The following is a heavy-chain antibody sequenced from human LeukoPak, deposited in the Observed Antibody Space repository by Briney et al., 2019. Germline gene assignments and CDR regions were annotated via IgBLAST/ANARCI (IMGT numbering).Heavy chain of an antibody. Sequence: ASVKVSCKASGYTFIDYYMFWVRQAPGQGPEWMGWINPNSGGTNYAQKFQGRVTMTRDTSISTAYMELTSLKSDDTAIYYCARAIAYVRLERQFSRLDSWGQGTLVIVSS. CDR2: INPNSGGT. D-gene: IGHD1-1*01. V-gene: IGHV1-2*02. CDR3: ARAIAYVRLERQFSRLDS. J-gene: IGHJ5*01. CDR1: GYTFIDYY.